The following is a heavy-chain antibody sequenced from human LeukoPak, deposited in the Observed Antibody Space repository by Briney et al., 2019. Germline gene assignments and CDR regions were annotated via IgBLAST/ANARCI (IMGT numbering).Heavy chain of an antibody. CDR3: ARGDIGYNWFDP. CDR1: GGSLSSYY. D-gene: IGHD3-9*01. J-gene: IGHJ5*02. CDR2: INTSGST. Sequence: PSETLSLTCTVSGGSLSSYYWNWIRQPAGKGLEWIGRINTSGSTNYNPSLKSRVTMSIDTSKNQFSLKLRSVTAADTAVYYCARGDIGYNWFDPWGQGTLVTVSS. V-gene: IGHV4-4*07.